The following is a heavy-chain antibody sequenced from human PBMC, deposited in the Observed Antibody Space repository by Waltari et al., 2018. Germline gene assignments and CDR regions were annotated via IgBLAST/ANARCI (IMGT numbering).Heavy chain of an antibody. Sequence: EVQLVESGGGLVQPGRSLRLSCAASGFTFDDYAMHWVRQAPGKGLEWVSGISWNSGSIGYADSVKGRFTISRDNAKNSLYLQMNSLRAEDTALYYCAKDHEGGLWPPNYFDYWGQGTLVIVSS. CDR1: GFTFDDYA. CDR3: AKDHEGGLWPPNYFDY. D-gene: IGHD5-18*01. J-gene: IGHJ4*02. V-gene: IGHV3-9*01. CDR2: ISWNSGSI.